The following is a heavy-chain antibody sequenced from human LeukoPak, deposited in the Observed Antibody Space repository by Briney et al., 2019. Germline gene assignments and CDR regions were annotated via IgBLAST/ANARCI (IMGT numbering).Heavy chain of an antibody. CDR2: INPNSGDS. V-gene: IGHV1-2*02. D-gene: IGHD6-13*01. J-gene: IGHJ4*02. CDR1: GYTFTGYY. Sequence: ASVKVSCKASGYTFTGYYLHWVRQAPGQGLEWMGWINPNSGDSNYAQIFQGRVTMTRDTSISTAYMELSRLRSDDTAVYYCARVWAAGDDYWGQGTLVTVSS. CDR3: ARVWAAGDDY.